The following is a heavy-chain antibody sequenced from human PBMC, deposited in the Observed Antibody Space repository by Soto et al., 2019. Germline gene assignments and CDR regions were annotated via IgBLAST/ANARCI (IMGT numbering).Heavy chain of an antibody. J-gene: IGHJ6*02. V-gene: IGHV2-5*01. CDR3: AHGLSGYYYVMDV. Sequence: QITLRESGPTLVKPTQTLTLTCTFSGFSFSTSGVGVRWFRQPPGQALQWLALIYWNGNERYSPSLNNRLTVTKDTSKNQVALTMASVDPLDTATYYCAHGLSGYYYVMDVWGQGTNVTVSS. D-gene: IGHD2-15*01. CDR2: IYWNGNE. CDR1: GFSFSTSGVG.